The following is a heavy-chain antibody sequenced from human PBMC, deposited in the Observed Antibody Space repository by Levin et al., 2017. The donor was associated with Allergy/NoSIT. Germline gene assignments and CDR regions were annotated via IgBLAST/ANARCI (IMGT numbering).Heavy chain of an antibody. D-gene: IGHD1-26*01. Sequence: PSQTLSLTCTVSGGSLSGDYWSWIRQSPGKGLEWIGYSFYDGSTDYNPSLKSRLTISVDTSKNQFSLKLRTVTAADTAVYYCAKHIRVGAPRAFDVWGQGTTVTVSS. CDR1: GGSLSGDY. J-gene: IGHJ3*01. CDR3: AKHIRVGAPRAFDV. CDR2: SFYDGST. V-gene: IGHV4-59*08.